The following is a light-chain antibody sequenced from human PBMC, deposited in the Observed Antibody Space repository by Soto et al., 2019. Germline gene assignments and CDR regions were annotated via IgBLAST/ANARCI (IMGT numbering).Light chain of an antibody. J-gene: IGKJ1*01. CDR1: QSISSW. CDR3: QQYNSYPWT. Sequence: DIRMTQCPCPRSXXVXXXXIXXXGASQSISSWLAWYQQKPGKAPKLLIYKASSLESGVPSRFSGSGSGTEFTLTISSLQPDDFATYYCQQYNSYPWTFGQGTRWIS. V-gene: IGKV1-5*03. CDR2: KAS.